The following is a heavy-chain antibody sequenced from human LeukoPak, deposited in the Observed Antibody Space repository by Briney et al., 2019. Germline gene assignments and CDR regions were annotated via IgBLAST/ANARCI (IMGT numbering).Heavy chain of an antibody. J-gene: IGHJ3*02. CDR2: INPNSGAT. D-gene: IGHD2-8*01. V-gene: IGHV1-2*02. CDR3: ARERYGILYPRGAFDI. Sequence: ASLKVSCKASGYTFTGPYIHWMRQAPGQGLEWMGWINPNSGATKYAQKFQGRVTVTRDTSTSTAYMELSGLRSDDTAVYYCARERYGILYPRGAFDIWGQGTMVTVSS. CDR1: GYTFTGPY.